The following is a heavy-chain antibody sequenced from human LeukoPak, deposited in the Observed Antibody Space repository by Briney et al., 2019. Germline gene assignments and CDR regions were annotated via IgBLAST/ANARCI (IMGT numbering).Heavy chain of an antibody. CDR2: IKEDGSVM. V-gene: IGHV3-7*01. Sequence: GGPLRLSCAVSGFPFTNYWMSWVRQAPGKGLEWVANIKEDGSVMYYVDSLKGRFTISRDSAQNSLYLQMNSLRAEDTAVYFCARDLWGSYSTGSYLDYWGQGALVTVSS. CDR1: GFPFTNYW. CDR3: ARDLWGSYSTGSYLDY. J-gene: IGHJ4*02. D-gene: IGHD6-19*01.